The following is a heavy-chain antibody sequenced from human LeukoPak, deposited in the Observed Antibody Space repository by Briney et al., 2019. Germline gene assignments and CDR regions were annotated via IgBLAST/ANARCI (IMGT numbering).Heavy chain of an antibody. CDR2: IYYSGST. J-gene: IGHJ3*02. CDR3: ARHSTTTAALYAFDI. V-gene: IGHV4-39*01. CDR1: GGSISSSSYY. D-gene: IGHD6-13*01. Sequence: SETLSLTCTVSGGSISSSSYYWGWIRQPPGKGLEWIGSIYYSGSTYYNPTLKSRVTISVDTSKNQFSLKLSSVTAADTAVYYCARHSTTTAALYAFDIWGQGTMVTVSS.